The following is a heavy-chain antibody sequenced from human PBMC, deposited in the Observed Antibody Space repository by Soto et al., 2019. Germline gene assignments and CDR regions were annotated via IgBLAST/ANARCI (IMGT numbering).Heavy chain of an antibody. D-gene: IGHD2-15*01. Sequence: QLQLQESGSGLVKPSQTLSLTCAVSGGSISSGGYSWSWIRQPPGKGLEWVGYIAHSGSTYYNPYFKSRVTISVDRSKNQVYLKLSSVTAADTAVYYCARDGGYGGSAGYFGLWGRGTLVTVSS. CDR3: ARDGGYGGSAGYFGL. CDR1: GGSISSGGYS. J-gene: IGHJ2*01. CDR2: IAHSGST. V-gene: IGHV4-30-2*01.